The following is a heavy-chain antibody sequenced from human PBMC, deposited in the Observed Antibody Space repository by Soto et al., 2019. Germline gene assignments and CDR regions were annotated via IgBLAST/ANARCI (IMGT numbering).Heavy chain of an antibody. D-gene: IGHD5-12*01. CDR2: ISSSSSYT. CDR3: ARDHHRYSGYDYVDY. Sequence: GGSPRLSFAASGFTFSDYYMSWIRQAPGKGLEWVSYISSSSSYTNYADSVKGRFTISRDNAKNSLYLQMNSLRAEDTAVYYCARDHHRYSGYDYVDYWGQGTLVTVSS. J-gene: IGHJ4*02. CDR1: GFTFSDYY. V-gene: IGHV3-11*05.